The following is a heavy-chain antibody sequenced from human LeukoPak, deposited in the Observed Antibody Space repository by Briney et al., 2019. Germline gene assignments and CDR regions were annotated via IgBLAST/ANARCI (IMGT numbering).Heavy chain of an antibody. CDR3: ARDEGRWYYDFWSGYPNPDYYYYYMDV. CDR2: ISSSGSTI. V-gene: IGHV3-48*03. CDR1: GFTFSSYE. Sequence: GGSLRLSCAASGFTFSSYEMNWVRQAPGKGLEWVSYISSSGSTIYYADSAKGRFTISRDNAKNSLYLQMNSLRAEDTAVYYCARDEGRWYYDFWSGYPNPDYYYYYMDVWGKGTTVTVSS. J-gene: IGHJ6*03. D-gene: IGHD3-3*01.